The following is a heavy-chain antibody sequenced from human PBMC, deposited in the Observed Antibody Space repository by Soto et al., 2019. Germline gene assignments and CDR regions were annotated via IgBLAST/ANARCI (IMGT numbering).Heavy chain of an antibody. CDR2: IKQDGSEK. D-gene: IGHD3-3*01. V-gene: IGHV3-7*01. CDR1: GFTFSSYW. CDR3: ARDRQGGYDFWSGLGYYYYYGMDV. Sequence: PGGSLRLSCAASGFTFSSYWMSWVRQAPGKGLEWVANIKQDGSEKYYVDSVKGRFTISRDNAKNSLYLQMNSLRAEDTAVYYCARDRQGGYDFWSGLGYYYYYGMDVWGQGTTVTVSS. J-gene: IGHJ6*02.